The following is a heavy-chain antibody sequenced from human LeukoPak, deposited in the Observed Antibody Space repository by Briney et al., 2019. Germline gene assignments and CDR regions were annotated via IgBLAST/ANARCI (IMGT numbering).Heavy chain of an antibody. J-gene: IGHJ4*02. CDR3: ARNPGRTLVVVTAVDY. CDR1: GFTFSSHA. Sequence: GRSLRLSCAASGFTFSSHAMHWVRQAPGKGLEWVGGMSYDGSNKFYGDSAKGRFTITRDYSKHTLYVQMNSLRVEDTAVYYCARNPGRTLVVVTAVDYWGQGTLVTVSS. D-gene: IGHD2-21*02. CDR2: MSYDGSNK. V-gene: IGHV3-30-3*01.